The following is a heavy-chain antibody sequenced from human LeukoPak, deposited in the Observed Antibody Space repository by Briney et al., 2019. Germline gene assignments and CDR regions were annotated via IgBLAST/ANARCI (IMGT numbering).Heavy chain of an antibody. J-gene: IGHJ4*02. Sequence: GGSLRLSCAASGFTFSSYAMSWVRQAPGKGLEWVSGISGSGGSTYYVDSVKGRFTISRDNSKNTLYLQMNSLRAEDTAVYYCAKDGYSSSAPYYFDYWGQGTLVTVSS. CDR2: ISGSGGST. CDR3: AKDGYSSSAPYYFDY. CDR1: GFTFSSYA. V-gene: IGHV3-23*01. D-gene: IGHD6-6*01.